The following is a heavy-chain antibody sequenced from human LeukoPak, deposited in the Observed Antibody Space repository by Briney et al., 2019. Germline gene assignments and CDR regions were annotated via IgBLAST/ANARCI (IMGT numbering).Heavy chain of an antibody. V-gene: IGHV3-53*04. CDR1: GFNLSTNY. J-gene: IGHJ6*02. D-gene: IGHD3-10*01. CDR2: IYNGANT. Sequence: GGSLRLSCAVSGFNLSTNYVAWVRQAPGKGLEWVSVIYNGANTYFADSVKGRFTISTHNSKNTLYLQMNSLKTEDMAVYYCARDSLFQDFIGFGMDVWGQGTTVTVSS. CDR3: ARDSLFQDFIGFGMDV.